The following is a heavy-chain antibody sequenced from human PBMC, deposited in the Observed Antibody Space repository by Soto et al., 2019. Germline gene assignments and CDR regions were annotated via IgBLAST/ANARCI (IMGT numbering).Heavy chain of an antibody. CDR2: IYHSGST. CDR3: ARGENAYYDSSGYYWGAFDI. CDR1: GGSISSGGYS. Sequence: QLQLQESGSGLVKPSQTLSLTCAVSGGSISSGGYSWSWIRQPPGKGLEWIGYIYHSGSTYYNPSLKSRVTISVDRSKNQFSLKLSSVTAAETAVYYCARGENAYYDSSGYYWGAFDIWGQGTMVTVSS. J-gene: IGHJ3*02. V-gene: IGHV4-30-2*01. D-gene: IGHD3-22*01.